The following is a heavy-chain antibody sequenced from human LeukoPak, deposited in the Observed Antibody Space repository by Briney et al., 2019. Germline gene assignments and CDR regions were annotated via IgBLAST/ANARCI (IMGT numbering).Heavy chain of an antibody. CDR1: GFTFSSYA. CDR3: ARQLSTITIFDY. CDR2: ISYDGSNK. V-gene: IGHV3-30-3*01. D-gene: IGHD3-3*01. Sequence: GRSLRLSCAASGFTFSSYAMHWVRQAPGKGLEWVAVISYDGSNKYYADSVKGRFTISRDNSKNTLYLQMNSLRAEDTAVYYCARQLSTITIFDYWGQGTQVTVSS. J-gene: IGHJ4*02.